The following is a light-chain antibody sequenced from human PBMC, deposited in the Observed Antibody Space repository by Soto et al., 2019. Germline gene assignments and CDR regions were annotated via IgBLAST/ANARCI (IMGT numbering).Light chain of an antibody. CDR2: NNN. CDR1: SSNIGPNA. Sequence: QSVLTQPPSASGTPGQKVTISCSGSSSNIGPNAVNWYQQLPGTAPKLLLYNNNQRPSGVSDRFSGSKSGTSASLAISGLQSDDEADYHCAAWDDSLNGLVIGTGTKVTVL. J-gene: IGLJ1*01. CDR3: AAWDDSLNGLV. V-gene: IGLV1-44*01.